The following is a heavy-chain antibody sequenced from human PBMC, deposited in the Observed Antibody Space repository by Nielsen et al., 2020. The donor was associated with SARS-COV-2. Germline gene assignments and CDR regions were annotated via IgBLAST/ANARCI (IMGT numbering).Heavy chain of an antibody. CDR1: GGTFSSYA. D-gene: IGHD3-10*01. CDR2: IIPIFGTA. CDR3: TTPDTIADFDY. V-gene: IGHV1-69*13. J-gene: IGHJ4*02. Sequence: SVKVSCKASGGTFSSYAISWVRQAPGQGLEWMGGIIPIFGTANYAQKFQGRVTITADESTSTAYMELSSLRSDDTAVYYCTTPDTIADFDYWGQGTLVTVSS.